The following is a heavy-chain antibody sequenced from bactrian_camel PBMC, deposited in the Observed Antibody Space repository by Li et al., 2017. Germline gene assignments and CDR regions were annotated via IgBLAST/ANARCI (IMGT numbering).Heavy chain of an antibody. Sequence: HVQLVESGGGSVQAGGSLRLSCSRTYSGYHMAWFRQAPGMQREGVAVLLSDDSTKYADSVKGRFTISKDNVANTLYLQMNSLKPEDSGLYRCAACAPRTVGQRWFYIGDYANWYNYWGQGTQVTVS. CDR2: LLSDDST. D-gene: IGHD5*01. CDR3: AACAPRTVGQRWFYIGDYANWYNY. CDR1: TYSGYH. J-gene: IGHJ4*01. V-gene: IGHV3-3*01.